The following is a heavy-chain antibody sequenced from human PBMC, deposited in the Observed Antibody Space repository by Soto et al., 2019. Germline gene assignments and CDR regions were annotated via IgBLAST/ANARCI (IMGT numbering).Heavy chain of an antibody. CDR1: GGSVSSGSYY. CDR3: AREPTTVTNYYYYASDV. V-gene: IGHV4-61*01. D-gene: IGHD4-17*01. Sequence: QVQLQESGPGLVKPSETLSLTCTVSGGSVSSGSYYWSWIRQPPGKGLEWIGYISYSGSTNYNPSLKSRVTISLDTSKNQFSLKLSSVTAADTAVYYCAREPTTVTNYYYYASDVWGQGTTVTVSS. J-gene: IGHJ6*02. CDR2: ISYSGST.